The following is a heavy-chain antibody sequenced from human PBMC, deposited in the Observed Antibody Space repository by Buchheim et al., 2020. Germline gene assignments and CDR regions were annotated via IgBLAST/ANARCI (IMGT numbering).Heavy chain of an antibody. D-gene: IGHD6-25*01. Sequence: EVQLVVSGGGLVQPGGSLRLSCAASEFTFSNYWMSWIRKAPGKGLERVANINHGGSEKNYVDSVRGRFTISRDNAKNSLYLEMDSLRDKDTAVYYCVRDGFPSGWDCWGQGT. CDR1: EFTFSNYW. V-gene: IGHV3-7*01. CDR3: VRDGFPSGWDC. J-gene: IGHJ4*02. CDR2: INHGGSEK.